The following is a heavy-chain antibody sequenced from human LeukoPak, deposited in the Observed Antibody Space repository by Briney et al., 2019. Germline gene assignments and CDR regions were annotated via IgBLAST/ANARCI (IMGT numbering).Heavy chain of an antibody. Sequence: ASVKVSCKASGYTFTSYDINWVRQATGQGLAWMGWMNPNSGNTGYAQKFQGRVTMTRNTSISTAYMELSSLRSEDTAVYYCARGSRDCSSTSCYHYYYYYMDVWGQGTTVTVSS. D-gene: IGHD2-2*01. J-gene: IGHJ6*03. CDR1: GYTFTSYD. CDR3: ARGSRDCSSTSCYHYYYYYMDV. V-gene: IGHV1-8*01. CDR2: MNPNSGNT.